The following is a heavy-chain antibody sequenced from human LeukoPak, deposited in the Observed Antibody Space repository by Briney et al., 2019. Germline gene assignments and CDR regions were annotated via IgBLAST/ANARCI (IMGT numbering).Heavy chain of an antibody. Sequence: GESLKISCKGSGYNFINHWIGWVRQMPEKGLEWMGIIYPGDSETRYSPSFQGQVTISDDKSISTAYLQWSSLKASDTAMYYCARYCSGSSCFHYGMDVWGQGTTVTVSS. V-gene: IGHV5-51*01. CDR1: GYNFINHW. CDR2: IYPGDSET. CDR3: ARYCSGSSCFHYGMDV. D-gene: IGHD2-15*01. J-gene: IGHJ6*02.